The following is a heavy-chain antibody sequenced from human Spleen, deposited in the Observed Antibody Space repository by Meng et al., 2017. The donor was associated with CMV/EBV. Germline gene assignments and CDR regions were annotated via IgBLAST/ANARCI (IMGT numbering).Heavy chain of an antibody. Sequence: SCQASGYTFTGSYMPWVRQAPGHGLEWMRWINPNSGGTNYAQEFQGRVTMTRDTSISTAYMELSRLRSDDTAVYYCASSSGYHPFDYWGQGTLVTVSS. V-gene: IGHV1-2*02. D-gene: IGHD3-22*01. CDR3: ASSSGYHPFDY. CDR2: INPNSGGT. J-gene: IGHJ4*02. CDR1: GYTFTGSY.